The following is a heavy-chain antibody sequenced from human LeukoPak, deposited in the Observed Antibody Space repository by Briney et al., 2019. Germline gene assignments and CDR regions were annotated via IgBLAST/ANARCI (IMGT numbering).Heavy chain of an antibody. Sequence: GGSLRLSCAASGFDLGHYEVNWVRQAPGKGLEWIAHISVRAATIYYGNSVEGRFTISRDDAKNSLFLQMNSLRVEDTAIYYCAIGEDRFDYWGQGTLVTVSS. J-gene: IGHJ4*02. CDR1: GFDLGHYE. CDR2: ISVRAATI. CDR3: AIGEDRFDY. D-gene: IGHD3-3*01. V-gene: IGHV3-48*03.